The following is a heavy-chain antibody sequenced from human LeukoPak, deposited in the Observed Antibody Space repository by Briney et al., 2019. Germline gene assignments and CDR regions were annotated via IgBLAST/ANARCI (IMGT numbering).Heavy chain of an antibody. Sequence: GGSLRLSCAASGFTFSNYAMHWVRQAPGKGLEWVAFIRHDGSDIYYADSVRGRFTISRDNSKNTLYFQMNSLIYEDTAVYYCAKQHNYGDYYFDYWGQGTLVTVSS. CDR3: AKQHNYGDYYFDY. CDR2: IRHDGSDI. J-gene: IGHJ4*02. V-gene: IGHV3-30*02. CDR1: GFTFSNYA. D-gene: IGHD4-17*01.